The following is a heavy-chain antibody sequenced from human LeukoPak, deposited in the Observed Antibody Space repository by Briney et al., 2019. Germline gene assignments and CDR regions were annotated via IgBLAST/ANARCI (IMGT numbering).Heavy chain of an antibody. Sequence: GGSLRLSCAASGFTFGSFWMSWVRQAPGRGLEWVANIKTDGSEKYYVDSVRGRFTTSRDNPQNSLYLQMSSLRADDTAVDDCARDDGYRSYDYGGQGTLVTVSS. CDR1: GFTFGSFW. J-gene: IGHJ4*02. CDR2: IKTDGSEK. D-gene: IGHD5-24*01. V-gene: IGHV3-7*01. CDR3: ARDDGYRSYDY.